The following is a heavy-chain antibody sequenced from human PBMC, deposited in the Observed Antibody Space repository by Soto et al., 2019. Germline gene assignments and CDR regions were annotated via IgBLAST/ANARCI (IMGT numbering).Heavy chain of an antibody. J-gene: IGHJ4*02. V-gene: IGHV3-30*18. D-gene: IGHD2-21*02. CDR3: AKDLAENCGGDCTAWDY. Sequence: GGSLRLSCAASGFTFSSYGMHWVRQAPGKGLEWVAVIPYDGSNKYYADSVKGRFTISRDNSKNTLYLQMNSLRAEDTAVYYCAKDLAENCGGDCTAWDYWGQGTLVPVSS. CDR2: IPYDGSNK. CDR1: GFTFSSYG.